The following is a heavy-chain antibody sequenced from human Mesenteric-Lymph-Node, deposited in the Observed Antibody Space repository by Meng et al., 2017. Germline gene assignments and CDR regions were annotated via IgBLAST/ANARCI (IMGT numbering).Heavy chain of an antibody. CDR2: MNPNSGST. D-gene: IGHD3-10*01. J-gene: IGHJ4*02. CDR1: GYTFINYD. V-gene: IGHV1-8*03. CDR3: ARVPPLWFGELLDY. Sequence: ASVKVSCKASGYTFINYDVNWVRQATGQGLEWMGWMNPNSGSTGHAQKFQGRVTITRNTSISTAYMELSSLRSEDTAVYYCARVPPLWFGELLDYWGQGTLVTVSS.